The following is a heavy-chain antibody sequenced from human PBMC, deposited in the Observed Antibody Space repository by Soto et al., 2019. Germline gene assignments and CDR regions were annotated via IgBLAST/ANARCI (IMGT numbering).Heavy chain of an antibody. D-gene: IGHD3-16*01. V-gene: IGHV4-59*08. CDR3: ARRYVGTLDY. J-gene: IGHJ4*02. Sequence: QVQLQESGPGLVKPSETLSLTCTVSGGSISSYYWSWIRQPPGKGLEWIGYIYYSGSTNYNPSLTSRVTISVDTSKNQFSLKLSSVTAADPAVYYCARRYVGTLDYWGQGTLVTVSS. CDR1: GGSISSYY. CDR2: IYYSGST.